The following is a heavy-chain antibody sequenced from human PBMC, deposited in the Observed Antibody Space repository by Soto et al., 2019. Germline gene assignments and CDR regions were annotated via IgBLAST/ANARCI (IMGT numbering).Heavy chain of an antibody. CDR1: GGAISSGGYY. J-gene: IGHJ6*02. CDR3: ARDTREVVAATHIGYYYGMDV. V-gene: IGHV4-31*03. D-gene: IGHD2-15*01. CDR2: IYYSGST. Sequence: SETLSLTCTVSGGAISSGGYYWSWIRQHPGKGLEWIGYIYYSGSTYYNPSLKSRVTISVDTSKNQFSLKLSSVTAADTAVYYFARDTREVVAATHIGYYYGMDVWGQGTTVTVSS.